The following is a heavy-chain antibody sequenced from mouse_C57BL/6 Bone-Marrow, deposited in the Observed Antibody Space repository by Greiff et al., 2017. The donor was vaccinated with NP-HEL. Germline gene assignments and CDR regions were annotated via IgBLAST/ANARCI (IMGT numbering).Heavy chain of an antibody. CDR2: IYPGDGDT. Sequence: QVQLQQSGPELVKPGASVKISCKASGYAFSSSWMNWVKQRPGTGLEWIGRIYPGDGDTNYNGKFKGKATLTADQSSSTAYMQLSSLTSWDSSVCFCAREGLIFTTVVNAMDYWGQGASVTVSS. D-gene: IGHD1-1*01. CDR3: AREGLIFTTVVNAMDY. V-gene: IGHV1-82*01. J-gene: IGHJ4*01. CDR1: GYAFSSSW.